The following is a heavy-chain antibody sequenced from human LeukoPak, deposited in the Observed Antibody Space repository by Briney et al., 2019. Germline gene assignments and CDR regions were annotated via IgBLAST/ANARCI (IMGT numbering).Heavy chain of an antibody. Sequence: GRSLRLSCAVSGFTFSSYSMHWVRQAPGKGLESVAFISYDGSNQYYADSVKGRFTISRDNAKNSLYLQMNSLRAEDTAVYYCARGSVVLLWFGEPMPRDYYFDYWGQGTLVTVSS. CDR3: ARGSVVLLWFGEPMPRDYYFDY. J-gene: IGHJ4*02. CDR1: GFTFSSYS. CDR2: ISYDGSNQ. V-gene: IGHV3-30-3*01. D-gene: IGHD3-10*01.